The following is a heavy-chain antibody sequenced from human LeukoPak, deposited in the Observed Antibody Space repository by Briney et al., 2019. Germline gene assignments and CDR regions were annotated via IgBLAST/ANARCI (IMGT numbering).Heavy chain of an antibody. Sequence: SETLSLTCAVSGGSISSGGYSWSWIRQPPGKGLEWIGYIYYSGSTYYNPSLKSRVTISVDTSKNQFSLKLSSVTAADTAVYYCARGNWNDIVGYYFDYWGQGTLVTVSS. J-gene: IGHJ4*02. CDR1: GGSISSGGYS. V-gene: IGHV4-30-4*07. CDR2: IYYSGST. CDR3: ARGNWNDIVGYYFDY. D-gene: IGHD1-1*01.